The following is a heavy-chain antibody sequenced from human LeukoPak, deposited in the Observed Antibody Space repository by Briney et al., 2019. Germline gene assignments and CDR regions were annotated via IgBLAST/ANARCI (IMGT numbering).Heavy chain of an antibody. V-gene: IGHV4-4*07. Sequence: PSETLSLTCTVSGGSISSYYWSWIRQPAGKGLEWLGRIHTSGSTNYNPSLKSRVTISVDTSKNQFSLKLSSVTAADTAVYYCARRERVRGVNLKGPNLLPTYFDYWGQGTLVTVSS. CDR2: IHTSGST. CDR1: GGSISSYY. D-gene: IGHD3-10*01. J-gene: IGHJ4*02. CDR3: ARRERVRGVNLKGPNLLPTYFDY.